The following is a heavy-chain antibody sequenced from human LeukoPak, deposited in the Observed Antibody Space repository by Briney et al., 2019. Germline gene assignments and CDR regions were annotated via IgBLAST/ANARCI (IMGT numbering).Heavy chain of an antibody. CDR1: GYSVTSYW. J-gene: IGHJ4*02. CDR3: ARLLEGYYDSSGYFDY. Sequence: GESLKISCKGSGYSVTSYWIGWVRQMPGKGLEWMGIIYPGDSDTRYSPSFQGQVTISADKSISTAYLQWSSLKASDTAMYYCARLLEGYYDSSGYFDYWGQGTLVTVSS. CDR2: IYPGDSDT. D-gene: IGHD3-22*01. V-gene: IGHV5-51*01.